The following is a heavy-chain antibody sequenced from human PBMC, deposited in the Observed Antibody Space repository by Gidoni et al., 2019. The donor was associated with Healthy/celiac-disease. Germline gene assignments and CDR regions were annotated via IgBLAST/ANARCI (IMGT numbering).Heavy chain of an antibody. V-gene: IGHV3-33*01. D-gene: IGHD3-10*02. CDR2: IWHDGSNK. CDR3: ARGQYYYVSSGSGGMDV. Sequence: QVQLVESGGGVGQPGRSLRLWWGEAGCTVSRMGMQWVRKAPGKGLEWVAVIWHDGSNKYYADSVQGRFTISRDTSQNTLYLQMISLRAEDTAVYYCARGQYYYVSSGSGGMDVWGQGTTVTVSS. CDR1: GCTVSRMG. J-gene: IGHJ6*02.